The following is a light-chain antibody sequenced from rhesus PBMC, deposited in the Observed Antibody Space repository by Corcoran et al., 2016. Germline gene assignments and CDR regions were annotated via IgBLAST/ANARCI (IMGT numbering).Light chain of an antibody. Sequence: EIVMTQSPATLSLSPGETATISCRTSQSVSSYLAWYQQKPGQAPRLLIYGASSRAPGIPDRFSGSGTGTDVTLTISSLEPEDFAVYYCQETSNLSWTFGQGTKVEIK. J-gene: IGKJ1*01. CDR3: QETSNLSWT. V-gene: IGKV3-31*02. CDR2: GAS. CDR1: QSVSSY.